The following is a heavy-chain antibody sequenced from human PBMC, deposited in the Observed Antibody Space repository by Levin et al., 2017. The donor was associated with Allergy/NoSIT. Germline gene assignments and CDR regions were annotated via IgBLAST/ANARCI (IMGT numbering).Heavy chain of an antibody. CDR2: IYPDGRT. J-gene: IGHJ6*02. V-gene: IGHV3-53*01. Sequence: GGSLRLSCAASEFTVSSNYMTWVRQAPGKGLEWVSVIYPDGRTFYADSVKGRFTISRDSSKNTLYLQMNSLTAEDTAAYYCASRSDWPLKGIDGWGQGTTVIVS. D-gene: IGHD2-21*02. CDR1: EFTVSSNY. CDR3: ASRSDWPLKGIDG.